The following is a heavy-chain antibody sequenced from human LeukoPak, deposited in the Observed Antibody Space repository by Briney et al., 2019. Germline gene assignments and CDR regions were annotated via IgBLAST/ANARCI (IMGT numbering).Heavy chain of an antibody. CDR1: GGSIGISSHY. J-gene: IGHJ4*02. V-gene: IGHV4-39*01. D-gene: IGHD2-2*01. Sequence: SETLSLTCTVSGGSIGISSHYWAWIRQPPGKGPEWIGSMYYTGGTYYNPSLKSRVTISIDTSKNQFSLKLNSVTAADTAVYYCARLVRYCSTNSCYPFDFWGQGTLVTVSS. CDR3: ARLVRYCSTNSCYPFDF. CDR2: MYYTGGT.